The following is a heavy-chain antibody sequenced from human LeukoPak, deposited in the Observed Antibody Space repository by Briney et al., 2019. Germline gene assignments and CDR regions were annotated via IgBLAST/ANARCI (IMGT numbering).Heavy chain of an antibody. CDR1: GFTFSGYS. Sequence: PGGSLRLSCAASGFTFSGYSMNRVRQAPGKGLEWVSAISGSGGSTYYADSVKGRFTLSRDNSKNTLYLQMNSLRAEDTAVYYCAKGGARAAVTGYFDYWGQGTLVTVSS. CDR2: ISGSGGST. D-gene: IGHD6-13*01. J-gene: IGHJ4*02. CDR3: AKGGARAAVTGYFDY. V-gene: IGHV3-23*01.